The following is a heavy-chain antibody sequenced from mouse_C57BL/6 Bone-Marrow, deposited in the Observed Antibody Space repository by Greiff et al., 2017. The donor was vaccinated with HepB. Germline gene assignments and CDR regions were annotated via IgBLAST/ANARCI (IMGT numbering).Heavy chain of an antibody. CDR2: IDPEDGET. V-gene: IGHV14-2*01. Sequence: VQLKESGAELVKPGASVKLSCTASGFNIKDYYIHWVKQRTEQGLEWIGRIDPEDGETKYAPNFQGKATITADTSSNTAYLQLSSLTSEDTAVYYCARAQLRLLMDYWGQGTSVTVSS. D-gene: IGHD3-2*02. CDR1: GFNIKDYY. J-gene: IGHJ4*01. CDR3: ARAQLRLLMDY.